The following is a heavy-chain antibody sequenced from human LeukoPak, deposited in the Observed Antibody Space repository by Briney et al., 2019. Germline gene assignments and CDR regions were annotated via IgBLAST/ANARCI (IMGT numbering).Heavy chain of an antibody. CDR3: AHRVSAHMTDLNDVFDI. Sequence: SGPTLVNPTQTLTLTCTFSGFSLTGRGVGVGWIRQPPGKALEWLTLIYWNDDKRYSPSLRRRLTITKDTSKNQVVLTMTNMSPVDTGTYFCAHRVSAHMTDLNDVFDIWGQGTMVTVSS. J-gene: IGHJ3*02. V-gene: IGHV2-5*01. CDR1: GFSLTGRGVG. CDR2: IYWNDDK. D-gene: IGHD1-1*01.